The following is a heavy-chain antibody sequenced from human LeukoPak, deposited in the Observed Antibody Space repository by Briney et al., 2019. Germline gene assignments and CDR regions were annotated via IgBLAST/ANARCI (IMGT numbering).Heavy chain of an antibody. D-gene: IGHD6-19*01. CDR3: ARGLRQWLAYYYFDY. V-gene: IGHV1-8*01. Sequence: MNTNSGNTGYAQKFQGRVTMTRNTSISTAYMELSSLRSEDTAVYYCARGLRQWLAYYYFDYWGQGTLVTVSS. J-gene: IGHJ4*02. CDR2: MNTNSGNT.